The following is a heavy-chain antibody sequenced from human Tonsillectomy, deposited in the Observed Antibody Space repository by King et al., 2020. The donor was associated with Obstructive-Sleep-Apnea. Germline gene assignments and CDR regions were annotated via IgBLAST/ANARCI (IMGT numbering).Heavy chain of an antibody. J-gene: IGHJ4*02. CDR2: IYADESNQ. Sequence: VQLVESGGGVVQPGGSLRLSCAASGFTFTNDGIHWVRQAPGKGLEWVAFIYADESNQYYADYVKGRFTIPCDDSKDTLFLQMNSLTTNDPDVSYCAKAGGSWTYCFDCWGQGTLVTVSS. D-gene: IGHD6-13*01. V-gene: IGHV3-30*02. CDR1: GFTFTNDG. CDR3: AKAGGSWTYCFDC.